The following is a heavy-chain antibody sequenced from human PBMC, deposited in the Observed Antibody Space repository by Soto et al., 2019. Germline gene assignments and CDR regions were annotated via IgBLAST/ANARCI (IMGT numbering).Heavy chain of an antibody. D-gene: IGHD3-3*01. CDR1: GFTVSSFY. CDR3: ARDTFGAAYDFLQ. CDR2: ISSGGST. J-gene: IGHJ4*02. Sequence: EVQLVESGGGLVQPGGSLRLSCAASGFTVSSFYMTWVRQAPGKGLQWVAVISSGGSTYYADSVKVRFTTSTNNSKNTLYLEMNSLRAEDTTVYYCARDTFGAAYDFLQGGQGTLVTVSS. V-gene: IGHV3-66*01.